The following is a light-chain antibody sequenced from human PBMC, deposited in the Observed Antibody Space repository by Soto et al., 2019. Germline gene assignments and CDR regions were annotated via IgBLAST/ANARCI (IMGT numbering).Light chain of an antibody. J-gene: IGKJ5*01. V-gene: IGKV3-11*01. CDR1: QQVSSY. CDR3: GQRSSWPRT. Sequence: EIVLTQSPATLSLSPGERATLSCRANQQVSSYLAWYQQKPGQAPCRLLYDACNRATDVKASLCGSRCGTHCTHTSGMLEPEEFAVYYCGQRSSWPRTYCQGTRMEI. CDR2: DAC.